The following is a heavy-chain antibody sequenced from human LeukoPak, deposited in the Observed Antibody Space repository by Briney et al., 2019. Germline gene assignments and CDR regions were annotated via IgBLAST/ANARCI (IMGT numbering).Heavy chain of an antibody. CDR1: GFTFSSYS. D-gene: IGHD6-19*01. CDR2: INHSGST. Sequence: PGGSLRLSCAASGFTFSSYSMNWVRQAPGKGLEWIGEINHSGSTNYNPSLKSRVTISVNTSKNQFSLKLSSVTAADTAVYYCARGPWLGLDYWGQGILVTVSS. J-gene: IGHJ4*02. CDR3: ARGPWLGLDY. V-gene: IGHV4-34*01.